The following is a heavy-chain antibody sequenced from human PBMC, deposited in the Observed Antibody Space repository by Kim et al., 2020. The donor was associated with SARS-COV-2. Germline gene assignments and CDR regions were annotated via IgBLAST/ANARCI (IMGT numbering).Heavy chain of an antibody. CDR2: ISGSGGST. Sequence: GGSLRLSCAASGFTFSSYAMSWVRQAPGKGLEWVSAISGSGGSTYCADSVKGRFTISRDNSKNTLYLQMNSLRAEDTAVYYCAKLDRITMIVVVITGIDYWGQGTLVTVSS. CDR3: AKLDRITMIVVVITGIDY. V-gene: IGHV3-23*01. J-gene: IGHJ4*02. D-gene: IGHD3-22*01. CDR1: GFTFSSYA.